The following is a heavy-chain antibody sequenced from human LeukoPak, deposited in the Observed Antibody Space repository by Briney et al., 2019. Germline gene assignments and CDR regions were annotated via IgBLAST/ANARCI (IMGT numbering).Heavy chain of an antibody. CDR1: GGSFSSGSYY. V-gene: IGHV4-61*02. CDR3: ARGGRYYDSSGYPDY. Sequence: SETLSLTCTVSGGSFSSGSYYWSWIRQPAGKGLEWIGRIYTSGSTNYNPSLKSRVTISVDTSKNQFSLKLSSVTAADTAVYYCARGGRYYDSSGYPDYWGQGTLVTVSS. D-gene: IGHD3-22*01. CDR2: IYTSGST. J-gene: IGHJ4*02.